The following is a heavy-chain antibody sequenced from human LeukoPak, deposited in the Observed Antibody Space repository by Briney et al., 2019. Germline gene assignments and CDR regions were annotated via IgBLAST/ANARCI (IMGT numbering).Heavy chain of an antibody. V-gene: IGHV6-1*01. J-gene: IGHJ4*02. CDR1: GDSVSSNSAA. D-gene: IGHD6-19*01. CDR3: ARDSGSGWYYFDY. CDR2: TYYRSKWYN. Sequence: SQTLSLTCAISGDSVSSNSAAWNWIRQSPSRGLEWLGRTYYRSKWYNDYAGSVKSRISINPDTSKNQISLQLNSVTPEDTAVYYCARDSGSGWYYFDYWGQGTLVTVSS.